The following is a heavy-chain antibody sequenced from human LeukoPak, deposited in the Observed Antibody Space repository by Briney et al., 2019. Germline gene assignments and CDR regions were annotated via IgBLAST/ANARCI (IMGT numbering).Heavy chain of an antibody. D-gene: IGHD5-24*01. CDR2: IYSSGST. J-gene: IGHJ5*02. V-gene: IGHV4-4*07. CDR3: ARGDGYNYWLDP. CDR1: GGSNRSYY. Sequence: PSETLSLTCTVSGGSNRSYYWSWIRQPAGKGLEWIGRIYSSGSTIYNPSLKSRVTMSVDTSKNQFSLKLSSLTAADTAVYYCARGDGYNYWLDPWGQGTLVTLSS.